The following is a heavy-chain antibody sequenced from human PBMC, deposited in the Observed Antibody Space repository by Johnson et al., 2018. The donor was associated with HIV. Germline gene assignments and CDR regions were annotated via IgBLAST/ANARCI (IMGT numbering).Heavy chain of an antibody. CDR3: ARAQPDYDILTGTYAFDI. V-gene: IGHV3-11*04. Sequence: QVQLVESGGGLVKPGGSLRLSCAASGFKFSDYHMSWIRQAPGKGLEWVSYISSGGRTIYYADSVKGRFTISRDNAKNSLYLQMNSLRAEDTAVYYCARAQPDYDILTGTYAFDIWGQGTMVTVSS. J-gene: IGHJ3*02. CDR1: GFKFSDYH. CDR2: ISSGGRTI. D-gene: IGHD3-9*01.